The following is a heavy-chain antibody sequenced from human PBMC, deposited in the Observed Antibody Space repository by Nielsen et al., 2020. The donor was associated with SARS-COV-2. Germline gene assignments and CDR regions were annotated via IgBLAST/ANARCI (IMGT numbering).Heavy chain of an antibody. Sequence: GESLKISCQGSGYSFTSYWISWVRQMPGKGLEWMGRIDPSDSYTNYSPSFQGHVTISADKSISTAYLQWSSLKASDTAMYYCARHDDHYYDSSGYLNWFDPWGQGTLVTVSS. J-gene: IGHJ5*02. D-gene: IGHD3-22*01. CDR1: GYSFTSYW. CDR2: IDPSDSYT. V-gene: IGHV5-10-1*01. CDR3: ARHDDHYYDSSGYLNWFDP.